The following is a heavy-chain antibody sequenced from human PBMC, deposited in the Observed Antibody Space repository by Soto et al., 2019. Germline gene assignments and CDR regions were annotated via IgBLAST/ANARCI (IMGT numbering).Heavy chain of an antibody. J-gene: IGHJ4*02. Sequence: PGGSLRLSCAASGFNFGIYSMHWVRQTPGKGLEWVSSISYSRSYTYYADSVKGRFTISRDNDKNSLYLQMNSLRAEDTAVYYCASPQLGFGALSNASHFDSWGQGTLVTLSS. D-gene: IGHD3-16*01. CDR2: ISYSRSYT. CDR1: GFNFGIYS. V-gene: IGHV3-21*04. CDR3: ASPQLGFGALSNASHFDS.